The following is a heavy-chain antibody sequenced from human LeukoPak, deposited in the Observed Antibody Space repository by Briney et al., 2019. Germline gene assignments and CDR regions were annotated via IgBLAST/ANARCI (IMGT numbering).Heavy chain of an antibody. CDR2: LIPILGIA. D-gene: IGHD5-18*01. Sequence: GASVKVSCNASGGTFSSYTISWVRQAPGPGLEWMGRLIPILGIANYTQKFQGRVTITADKSTSTSYMELSSLRSGDTAVYSCSRNGGGYSYGLRGNYYYFGMDVWSQGPTVTV. V-gene: IGHV1-69*02. CDR1: GGTFSSYT. J-gene: IGHJ6*02. CDR3: SRNGGGYSYGLRGNYYYFGMDV.